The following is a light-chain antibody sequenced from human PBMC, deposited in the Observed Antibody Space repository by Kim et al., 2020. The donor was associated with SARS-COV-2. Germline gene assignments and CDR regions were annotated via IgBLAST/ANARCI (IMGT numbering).Light chain of an antibody. Sequence: DIQMTQSPSTLSASVGDRVTITCRASQSISSWLAWYQRKPGKAPKLLIYKASSLESGVPSRFSGSGSGTEFTLTISSLQPDDFATYYCQQYNSYLLTFGGGTKRRS. J-gene: IGKJ4*01. CDR1: QSISSW. CDR3: QQYNSYLLT. V-gene: IGKV1-5*03. CDR2: KAS.